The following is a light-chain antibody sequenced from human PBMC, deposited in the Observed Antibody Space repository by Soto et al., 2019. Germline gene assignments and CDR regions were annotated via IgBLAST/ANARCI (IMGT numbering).Light chain of an antibody. CDR1: SSNIGAGYD. J-gene: IGLJ1*01. CDR3: QSYDSSLSGSYV. CDR2: GNS. Sequence: QSVRTQPPSVSGAPGQMVTISCTGSSSNIGAGYDVHWYQQLPGTAPKLLIYGNSNRPSGVPDRFSGSKSGTSASLAITGLQAEDEADYYCQSYDSSLSGSYVFGTGTKATVL. V-gene: IGLV1-40*01.